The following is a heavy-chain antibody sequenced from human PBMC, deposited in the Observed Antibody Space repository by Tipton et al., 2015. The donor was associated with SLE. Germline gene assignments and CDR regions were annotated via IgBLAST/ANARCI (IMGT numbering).Heavy chain of an antibody. CDR1: GYSFTTYG. CDR2: ISGYSGNT. J-gene: IGHJ6*03. Sequence: QLVQSGAEVKKPGASVKVSCKAYGYSFTTYGISWVRQAPGQGLEWMGWISGYSGNTNYAQKLQRRVTMTTDTSTSTAYMELRSLRSDDTAVYYCARLGDWDQYYYMDVWGKGTTVTVSS. CDR3: ARLGDWDQYYYMDV. D-gene: IGHD3-16*01. V-gene: IGHV1-18*01.